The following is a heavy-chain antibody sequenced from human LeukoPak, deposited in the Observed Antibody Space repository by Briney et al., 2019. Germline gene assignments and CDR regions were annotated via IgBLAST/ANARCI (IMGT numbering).Heavy chain of an antibody. V-gene: IGHV1-8*01. D-gene: IGHD2-21*01. Sequence: ASVKVSCKASGYTFSSYDINWVRQAPGQGLEWMGWMNPNSGNTGYAQKLQGRVTMTRDTSISTAYMELSSLACEDTAVYYCARVPSYNGGEEFYFYGLDVWGHGTTVTVSS. CDR3: ARVPSYNGGEEFYFYGLDV. CDR1: GYTFSSYD. J-gene: IGHJ6*02. CDR2: MNPNSGNT.